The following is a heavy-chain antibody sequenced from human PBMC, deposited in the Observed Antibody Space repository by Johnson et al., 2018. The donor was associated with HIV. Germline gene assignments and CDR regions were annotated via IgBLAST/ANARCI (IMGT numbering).Heavy chain of an antibody. J-gene: IGHJ3*02. CDR2: IWYDGSEK. CDR1: GFTFSSYG. V-gene: IGHV3-33*06. CDR3: AKGEPVAFDI. Sequence: QEKLVESGGGVVQPGRSLRLSCVTSGFTFSSYGMHWVRQAPGKGLEWVAVIWYDGSEKYYADSVKGRFTISRDNSKNTLYLQMNSLRPEDTAVYYCAKGEPVAFDIWGQWTMVTVSP. D-gene: IGHD1-14*01.